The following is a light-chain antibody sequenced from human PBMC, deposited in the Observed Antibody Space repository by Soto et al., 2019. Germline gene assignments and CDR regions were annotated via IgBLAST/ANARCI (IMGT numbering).Light chain of an antibody. Sequence: DIVLTQSPGTLSLSPRERATLSCRASQSLTTNYLAWYQQKPGQAPRLLIYDASSRATGIPDRFSGSGSGTDFTLTIARLEPEDFAVFYCQQGVTFGGGTKVDIK. CDR2: DAS. CDR3: QQGVT. J-gene: IGKJ4*01. V-gene: IGKV3-20*01. CDR1: QSLTTNY.